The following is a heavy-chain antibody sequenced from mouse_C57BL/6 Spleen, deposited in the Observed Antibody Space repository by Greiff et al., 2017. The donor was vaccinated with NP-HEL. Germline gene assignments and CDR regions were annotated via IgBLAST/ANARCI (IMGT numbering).Heavy chain of an antibody. CDR1: GYTFTSYT. Sequence: QVQLKESGAELARPGASVKMSCKASGYTFTSYTMHWVKQRPGQGLEWIGYINPSSGYTKYNQKFKDKATLTADKSSSTAYMQLSSLTSEDSAVYYCARDQGNAMDYWGQGTSVTVSS. CDR2: INPSSGYT. V-gene: IGHV1-4*01. CDR3: ARDQGNAMDY. J-gene: IGHJ4*01.